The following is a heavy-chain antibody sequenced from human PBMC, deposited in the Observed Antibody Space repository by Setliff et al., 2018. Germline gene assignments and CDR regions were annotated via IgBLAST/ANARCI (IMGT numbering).Heavy chain of an antibody. J-gene: IGHJ3*02. Sequence: GGSLRLSCAASGFTFSSYSMSWVRQAPGKGLEWVSSISSSSSYIYYADSVKGRFTISRDNAKNSLYLQMNSLRAEDTAVYYCARDLSGSYRVHAFDIWGQGTMVTVS. CDR3: ARDLSGSYRVHAFDI. V-gene: IGHV3-21*01. CDR2: ISSSSSYI. D-gene: IGHD1-26*01. CDR1: GFTFSSYS.